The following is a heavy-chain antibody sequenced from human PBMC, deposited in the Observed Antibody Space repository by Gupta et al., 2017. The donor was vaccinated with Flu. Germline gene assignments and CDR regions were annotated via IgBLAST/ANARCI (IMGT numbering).Heavy chain of an antibody. J-gene: IGHJ3*02. CDR2: IWSDGVNQ. Sequence: VRQAPGKGLEWVAVIWSDGVNQFYEDSVKGRFAFSRDNFRNTLSLQMNNLRPEDTAVYYCVKERGPFDAFDIWGQGTMVTVSS. CDR3: VKERGPFDAFDI. V-gene: IGHV3-33*06. D-gene: IGHD3-10*01.